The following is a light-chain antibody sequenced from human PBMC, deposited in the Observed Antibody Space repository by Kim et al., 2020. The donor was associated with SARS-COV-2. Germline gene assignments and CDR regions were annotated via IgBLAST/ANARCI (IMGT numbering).Light chain of an antibody. J-gene: IGLJ3*02. V-gene: IGLV1-47*01. CDR2: RDS. CDR3: AVWDDSLSAWV. CDR1: TANIGSYY. Sequence: GQRVTISCSGSTANIGSYYVYWYQHLPGTAPQVLLYRDSQRPSGVPDRFSGSKSGTSASLAVSGLRSEDQADYYCAVWDDSLSAWVFGGGTQLTVL.